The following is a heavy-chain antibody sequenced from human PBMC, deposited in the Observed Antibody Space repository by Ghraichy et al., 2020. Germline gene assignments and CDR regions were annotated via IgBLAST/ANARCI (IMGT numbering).Heavy chain of an antibody. J-gene: IGHJ4*02. V-gene: IGHV1-8*03. Sequence: ASVKVSCKASGYTFTSYDINWVRQATGQGLEWMGWMNPNSGNTGYAQKFQGRVTITRNTSISTAYMELSSLRSEDTAVYYCARGYKYGDYQGYWGQGTLVTVSS. CDR3: ARGYKYGDYQGY. CDR1: GYTFTSYD. CDR2: MNPNSGNT. D-gene: IGHD4-17*01.